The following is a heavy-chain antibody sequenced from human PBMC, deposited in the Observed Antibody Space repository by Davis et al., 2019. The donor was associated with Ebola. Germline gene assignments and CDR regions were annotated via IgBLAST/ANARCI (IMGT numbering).Heavy chain of an antibody. CDR3: ARGRRFREWDYYYGMDV. V-gene: IGHV1-69*13. D-gene: IGHD3-10*01. CDR1: GGTFSSYA. CDR2: IIPIFGTA. J-gene: IGHJ6*02. Sequence: SVKVSCKASGGTFSSYAISWVRQAPGQGLEWMGGIIPIFGTANYAQKFQGRVTITADESTSTAYMELSSLRSEDTAVYYCARGRRFREWDYYYGMDVWGQGTTVTVSS.